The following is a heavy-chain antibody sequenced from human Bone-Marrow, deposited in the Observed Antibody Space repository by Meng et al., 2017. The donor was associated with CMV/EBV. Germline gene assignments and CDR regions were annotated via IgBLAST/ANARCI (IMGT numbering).Heavy chain of an antibody. CDR3: ERAPNYDILTGYYFDY. Sequence: SVSSGSYYWSWIRQPPGKGLEWIGYLYYSGSTNYNPSLKSRVTISVDTSKNQFSLKLSSVTAADTAVYYCERAPNYDILTGYYFDYWGQGTLVTVSS. V-gene: IGHV4-61*01. J-gene: IGHJ4*02. CDR1: SVSSGSYY. D-gene: IGHD3-9*01. CDR2: LYYSGST.